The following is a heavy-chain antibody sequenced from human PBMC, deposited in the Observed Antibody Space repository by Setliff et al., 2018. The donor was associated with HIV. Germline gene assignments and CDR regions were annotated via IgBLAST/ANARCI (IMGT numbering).Heavy chain of an antibody. CDR1: GYTFNNFY. CDR2: VNPSGGST. V-gene: IGHV1-46*02. J-gene: IGHJ6*03. D-gene: IGHD2-2*01. Sequence: ASVKVSCKASGYTFNNFYLHWVRLAPGQGLEWMGMVNPSGGSTVYAQKFQGRVTMTSDTSTNTVYMDLSSLRSDDTALYYCATSSRIYYYSYMDVWGKGTTVTVSS. CDR3: ATSSRIYYYSYMDV.